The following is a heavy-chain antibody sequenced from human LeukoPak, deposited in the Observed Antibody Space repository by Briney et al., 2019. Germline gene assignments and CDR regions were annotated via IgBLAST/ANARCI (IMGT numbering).Heavy chain of an antibody. CDR2: IKQDGSEK. V-gene: IGHV3-7*01. CDR3: ARETSYRNLHLFDP. CDR1: GFTFSNYL. Sequence: GGSLRLSCAASGFTFSNYLMSWVRQAPGKGLEWVANIKQDGSEKSYVDSVKGRFTISRDNAKNSLYLQMSSLRAEDTAVYYCARETSYRNLHLFDPWGQGTLVTVSS. D-gene: IGHD4-11*01. J-gene: IGHJ5*02.